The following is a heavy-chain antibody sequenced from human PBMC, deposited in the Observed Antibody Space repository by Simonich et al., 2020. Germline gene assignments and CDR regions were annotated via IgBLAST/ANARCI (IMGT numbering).Heavy chain of an antibody. V-gene: IGHV1-2*02. D-gene: IGHD5-18*01. CDR3: ARVSGGTAMVTSTFDI. CDR1: GYTFTGYY. CDR2: INPNRGGT. J-gene: IGHJ3*02. Sequence: QVQLVQSGAEVKKPGASVKVSCKASGYTFTGYYMHWARQAPGQGLGGSGWINPNRGGTNYAQKFQGRVTMNKDTSISTAYMELSRLRSDDTAVYYCARVSGGTAMVTSTFDIWGQGTMVTVSS.